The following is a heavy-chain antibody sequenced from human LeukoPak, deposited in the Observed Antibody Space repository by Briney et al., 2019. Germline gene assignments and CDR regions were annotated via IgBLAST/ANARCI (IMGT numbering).Heavy chain of an antibody. J-gene: IGHJ6*03. CDR1: GGSISSYY. D-gene: IGHD5-18*01. CDR2: INHSGST. V-gene: IGHV4-34*01. Sequence: SETLSLTCTVSGGSISSYYWSWIRQPAGKGLEWIGEINHSGSTNYNPSLKSRVTISVDTSKNQFSLKLSSVTAADTAVYYCARGIGYSYGYYYYYYMDVWGKGTTVTVSS. CDR3: ARGIGYSYGYYYYYYMDV.